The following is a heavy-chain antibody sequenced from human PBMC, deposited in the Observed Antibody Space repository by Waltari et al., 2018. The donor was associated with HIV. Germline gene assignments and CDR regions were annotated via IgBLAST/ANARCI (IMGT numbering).Heavy chain of an antibody. V-gene: IGHV4-39*07. CDR1: GGSTSTSSYS. CDR3: ARVDIAVAGTRFDY. J-gene: IGHJ4*02. D-gene: IGHD6-19*01. Sequence: QLQLQASGLGSVKPSETLSPSSTVTGGSTSTSSYSYGWTRQPPGKGLEWIGSVYYSGSTYYNPSLKSRVTISVDTSKNQFSLKLSSVTAADTAVYFCARVDIAVAGTRFDYWGQGTLVTVSS. CDR2: VYYSGST.